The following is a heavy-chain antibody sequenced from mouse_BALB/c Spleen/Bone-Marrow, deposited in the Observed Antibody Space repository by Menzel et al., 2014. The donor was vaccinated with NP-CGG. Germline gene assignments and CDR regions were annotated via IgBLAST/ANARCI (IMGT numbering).Heavy chain of an antibody. J-gene: IGHJ2*01. V-gene: IGHV7-3*02. Sequence: EVKLQESGGGLVQPGGSLRLSCATSGFTFTDYYMNWVRQPPGKALEWLGFIRNKANGYTTEFSASVKGRFTISRDNSQSILYLQMDTLRAEDSATYYCARDIGGITLDYWGQGTTLTVSS. CDR3: ARDIGGITLDY. D-gene: IGHD1-1*01. CDR2: IRNKANGYTT. CDR1: GFTFTDYY.